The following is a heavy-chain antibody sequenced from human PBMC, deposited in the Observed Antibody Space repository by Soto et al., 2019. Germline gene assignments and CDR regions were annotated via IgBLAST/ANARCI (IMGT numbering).Heavy chain of an antibody. CDR2: ILNDGSNR. V-gene: IGHV3-33*01. Sequence: QVQLVESGGGVVQPGRSLRLSCAASEFTFSNYGMHWVRQAPGKGLEWVAVILNDGSNRYHADSVKDRFTISRDNSKNTLYLQRNSLRAEDTAVYYCARHDEYSGNGMDVWGQGTKVTVS. J-gene: IGHJ6*02. D-gene: IGHD3-10*01. CDR3: ARHDEYSGNGMDV. CDR1: EFTFSNYG.